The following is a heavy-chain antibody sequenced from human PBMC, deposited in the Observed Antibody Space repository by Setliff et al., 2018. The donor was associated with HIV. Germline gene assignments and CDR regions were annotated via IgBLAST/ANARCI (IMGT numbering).Heavy chain of an antibody. D-gene: IGHD6-13*01. Sequence: SVKVSCKASGGNFRSYGISWVRQAPGQGLEWMGGIIPMSGVPKYAQKFQGRVTITADKSTSTAYMELSSLRSEDTAVYYCAKDVARRLAAIGRRGFFDSWGQGTLVTVSS. CDR3: AKDVARRLAAIGRRGFFDS. CDR2: IIPMSGVP. J-gene: IGHJ4*02. V-gene: IGHV1-69*10. CDR1: GGNFRSYG.